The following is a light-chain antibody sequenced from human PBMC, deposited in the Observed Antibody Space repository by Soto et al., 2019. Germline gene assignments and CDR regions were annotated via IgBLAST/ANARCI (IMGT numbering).Light chain of an antibody. CDR1: SSNIGSNY. J-gene: IGLJ7*01. Sequence: QSVLTQPPSASGTPGQRVTISCSGSSSNIGSNYVYWYQQLPGTAPKLLIYRNNQRPSGVPDRFSGSKSGTSASLAISGLRSEDEADYYCAAWDDSLSGPLFGGGTQQTVL. CDR3: AAWDDSLSGPL. V-gene: IGLV1-47*01. CDR2: RNN.